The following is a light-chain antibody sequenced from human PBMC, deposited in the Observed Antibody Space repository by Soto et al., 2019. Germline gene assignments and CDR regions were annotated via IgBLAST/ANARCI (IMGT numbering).Light chain of an antibody. J-gene: IGKJ4*01. Sequence: EIVLTQSPGTLYLSRCETASPSCRASQSVSSSYLAWYQQKPGQAPRLLIYGASSRATGIPDRFSGSGSGTDFTLTISRLEPEDFAVYYCQQYGSSALTFGGG. CDR2: GAS. CDR3: QQYGSSALT. V-gene: IGKV3-20*01. CDR1: QSVSSSY.